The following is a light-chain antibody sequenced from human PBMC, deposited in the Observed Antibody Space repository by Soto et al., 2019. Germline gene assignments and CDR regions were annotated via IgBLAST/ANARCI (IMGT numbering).Light chain of an antibody. CDR1: QSVSSSY. V-gene: IGKV3-20*01. Sequence: EIVLTQSPGNLSLSPGERATLSCRASQSVSSSYLAWYQQKPGQAPRLLIYGASSRATGIPDRFSGSGSGTHFTLTISRLEPEDFAVYYCQQYGSSPMYTFGQGTKLEIK. CDR2: GAS. J-gene: IGKJ2*01. CDR3: QQYGSSPMYT.